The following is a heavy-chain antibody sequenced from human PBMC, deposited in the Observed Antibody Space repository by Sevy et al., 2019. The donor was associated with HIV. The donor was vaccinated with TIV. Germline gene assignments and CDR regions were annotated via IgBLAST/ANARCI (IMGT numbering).Heavy chain of an antibody. D-gene: IGHD2-15*01. J-gene: IGHJ5*01. CDR2: LLYNVRTE. CDR3: ARDSARVIVPTAGFDS. CDR1: GFSVRSFS. V-gene: IGHV3-33*03. Sequence: GGSLRLSCSASGFSVRSFSTHWVRQAPGKGLEWVAALLYNVRTEEYADSVKGRFTISRDNSKNTLNLEMNSLRVEDTALYFCARDSARVIVPTAGFDSWGQGVLVTVSS.